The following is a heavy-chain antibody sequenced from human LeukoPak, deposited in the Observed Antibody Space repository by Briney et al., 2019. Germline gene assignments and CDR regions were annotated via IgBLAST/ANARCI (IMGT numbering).Heavy chain of an antibody. CDR3: ARDRSSGSFDY. Sequence: PGGSLRLSCEASGFNFTDSWMNWVRQAPGKGLEWVSYISSSGSTIYYADSVKGRFTISRDNAKNSLYLQMNSLRAEDTAVYYCARDRSSGSFDYWGQGTLVTVSS. D-gene: IGHD3-22*01. CDR1: GFNFTDSW. CDR2: ISSSGSTI. J-gene: IGHJ4*02. V-gene: IGHV3-48*04.